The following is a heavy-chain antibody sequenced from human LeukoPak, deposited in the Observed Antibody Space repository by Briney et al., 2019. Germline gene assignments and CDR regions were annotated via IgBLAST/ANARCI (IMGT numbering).Heavy chain of an antibody. CDR1: GGSITRFY. Sequence: SETLSLTCTVSGGSITRFYWSWIRQPPGKGLEWIGYIYDIGTTNYNPSLKTRVTMSVDTSNNQFSLKLSSVTAADTAVYYCARPRHLTMDAFDIWGQGTMVTVSS. V-gene: IGHV4-59*08. D-gene: IGHD4/OR15-4a*01. CDR2: IYDIGTT. CDR3: ARPRHLTMDAFDI. J-gene: IGHJ3*02.